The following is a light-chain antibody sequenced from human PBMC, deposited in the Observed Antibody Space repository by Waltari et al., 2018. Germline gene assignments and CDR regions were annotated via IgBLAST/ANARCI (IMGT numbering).Light chain of an antibody. CDR3: QQYLRTPPT. V-gene: IGKV4-1*01. J-gene: IGKJ1*01. CDR2: WAP. Sequence: DIVMTQSPGSLAVSLGERAPLYCRSSRSIFYSSRYKDYLAWDQQRQGQPPRLIISWAPTRESGVPDRFIGSGSETDFTLTITSLQAEDVAVYYCQQYLRTPPTFGQGTKVEI. CDR1: RSIFYSSRYKDY.